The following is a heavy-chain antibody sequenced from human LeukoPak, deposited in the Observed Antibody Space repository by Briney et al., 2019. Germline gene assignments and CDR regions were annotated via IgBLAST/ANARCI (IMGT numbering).Heavy chain of an antibody. Sequence: GASVKVSCKASGYTFTSYDINWVRQATGQGLEWMGWMNPNSGNTGYAQKFQGRVTMTRNTSISTPYMELSSLRSEDTAVYYCARGRNSMVRGVIITEDYWGQGTLVTVSS. CDR1: GYTFTSYD. D-gene: IGHD3-10*01. CDR2: MNPNSGNT. CDR3: ARGRNSMVRGVIITEDY. J-gene: IGHJ4*02. V-gene: IGHV1-8*01.